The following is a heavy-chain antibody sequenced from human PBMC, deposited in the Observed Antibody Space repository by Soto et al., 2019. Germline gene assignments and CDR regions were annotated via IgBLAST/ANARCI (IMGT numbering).Heavy chain of an antibody. CDR2: ISGGGGST. J-gene: IGHJ4*02. D-gene: IGHD3-16*01. CDR1: GFTFSSYA. CDR3: AKVWGNYGNFDY. Sequence: EVQLLESGGGLVQPGGSLRLSCAASGFTFSSYAMSWVRQAPGKGLEWVSAISGGGGSTYYADSVKGRFIISRDNSKNTLYLQMNSLRAEDTAVYYCAKVWGNYGNFDYWGQGTLVTVSS. V-gene: IGHV3-23*01.